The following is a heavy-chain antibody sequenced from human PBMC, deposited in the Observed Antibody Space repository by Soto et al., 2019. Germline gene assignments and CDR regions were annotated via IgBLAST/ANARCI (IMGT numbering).Heavy chain of an antibody. CDR2: ISGSGGST. J-gene: IGHJ6*02. D-gene: IGHD4-17*01. CDR1: GFTFSSYA. CDR3: AKVPRYGGTYYYYYYGMDV. Sequence: GGSLRLSCAASGFTFSSYAMSWVRQAPGKGLEWVSAISGSGGSTYCADSVKGRFTISRDNSKNTLYLQMNSLRAEDTAVYYCAKVPRYGGTYYYYYYGMDVWGQGTTVTVSS. V-gene: IGHV3-23*01.